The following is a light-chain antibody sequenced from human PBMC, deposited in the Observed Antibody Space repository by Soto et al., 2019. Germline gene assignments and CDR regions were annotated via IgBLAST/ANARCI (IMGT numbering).Light chain of an antibody. CDR3: QQYYSTPFT. J-gene: IGKJ3*01. Sequence: DIVMTQSPDSLAVSLGERATINCKSSQSVLYSSNNKNYLAWYQQKPGQPPKLLIYWASTRESGVPDRFSGSGSGTDFPLTNSSLQAEDGAVYYCQQYYSTPFTFGPGTKVD. CDR2: WAS. V-gene: IGKV4-1*01. CDR1: QSVLYSSNNKNY.